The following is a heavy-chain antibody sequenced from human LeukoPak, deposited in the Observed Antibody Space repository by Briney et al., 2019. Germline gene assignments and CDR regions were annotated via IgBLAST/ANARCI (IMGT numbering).Heavy chain of an antibody. D-gene: IGHD3-10*01. Sequence: SSETLSLTCTVSGGSISSSSYYWGWIRQPPGKGLEWIGSIYYSGSTYYNPSLKSRVTISVDTSKNQFSLKLSSVTAADTAVYYCARGLNYYGSGSYYTYFDYWGQGTLVTVSS. V-gene: IGHV4-39*07. CDR3: ARGLNYYGSGSYYTYFDY. CDR2: IYYSGST. J-gene: IGHJ4*02. CDR1: GGSISSSSYY.